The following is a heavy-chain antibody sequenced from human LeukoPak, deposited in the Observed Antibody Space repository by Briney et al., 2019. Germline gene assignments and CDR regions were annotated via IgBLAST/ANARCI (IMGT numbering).Heavy chain of an antibody. CDR1: GISFSDYY. V-gene: IGHV3-11*01. D-gene: IGHD4-17*01. J-gene: IGHJ4*02. CDR3: AITLLPSTGYY. CDR2: ISSSSGHI. Sequence: GGSLRLSCAASGISFSDYYMGWIRQAPGKGLEWLSYISSSSGHISYADSVKGRFTISRDNAKNSVYLQMDTLRAEDTAMYYCAITLLPSTGYYWGQGTLVTVSS.